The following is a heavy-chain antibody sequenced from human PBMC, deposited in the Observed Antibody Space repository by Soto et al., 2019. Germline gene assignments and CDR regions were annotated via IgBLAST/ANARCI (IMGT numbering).Heavy chain of an antibody. D-gene: IGHD3-22*01. CDR1: GGSISSGGYY. V-gene: IGHV4-61*08. Sequence: KTSETLSLTCTVSGGSISSGGYYWSWIRQHPGKGLEWIGYIYYSGSTYYNPSLKSRVTISVDTSKNQFSLKLSSVTAADTAVYYCARDGYYYDSSGYSIAFDIWGQGTMVTVSS. CDR2: IYYSGST. J-gene: IGHJ3*02. CDR3: ARDGYYYDSSGYSIAFDI.